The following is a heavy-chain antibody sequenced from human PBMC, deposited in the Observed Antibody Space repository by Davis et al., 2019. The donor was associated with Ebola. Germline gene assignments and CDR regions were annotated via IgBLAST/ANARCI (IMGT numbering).Heavy chain of an antibody. CDR3: ARSPPIVGAGGPGYYFDY. Sequence: ASVKVSCKASGYTFTSYAMHWVRQAPGQRLEWMGWINAGNGNTKYSQKFQGRVTITRDTSASTAYMELSSLRSEDTAVYYCARSPPIVGAGGPGYYFDYWGQGTLVTVSS. D-gene: IGHD1-26*01. CDR2: INAGNGNT. J-gene: IGHJ4*02. CDR1: GYTFTSYA. V-gene: IGHV1-3*01.